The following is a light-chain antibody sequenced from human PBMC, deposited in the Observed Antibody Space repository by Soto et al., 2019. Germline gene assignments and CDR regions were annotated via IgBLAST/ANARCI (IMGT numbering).Light chain of an antibody. CDR3: SSYTSNNTPWV. J-gene: IGLJ3*02. V-gene: IGLV2-14*01. CDR1: SSDVGGYNY. CDR2: GVS. Sequence: QLVLTQPASVSGSPGQSITISCTGTSSDVGGYNYVSWYQHLPGKAPKLMIYGVSNRPSGVSNRFSGSKSGNTASLTISGLQAEDEADYYCSSYTSNNTPWVFGGGTQLTVL.